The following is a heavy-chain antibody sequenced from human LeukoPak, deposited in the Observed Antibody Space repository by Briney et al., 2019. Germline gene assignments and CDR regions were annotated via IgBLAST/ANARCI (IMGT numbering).Heavy chain of an antibody. CDR3: AGIRYYDFWSGYYYYFDY. V-gene: IGHV4-34*01. Sequence: SETLSLTSAVYGGSFSGYYWSWIRQPPGKGLEWIGEINHSGSTNYNPSLKSRVTISVDTSKNQFSLKLSSVTAADTAVYYCAGIRYYDFWSGYYYYFDYWGQGTLVTVSS. CDR2: INHSGST. J-gene: IGHJ4*02. CDR1: GGSFSGYY. D-gene: IGHD3-3*01.